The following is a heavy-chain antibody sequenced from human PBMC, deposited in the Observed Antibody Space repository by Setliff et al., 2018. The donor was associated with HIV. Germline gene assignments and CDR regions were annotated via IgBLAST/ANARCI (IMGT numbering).Heavy chain of an antibody. CDR2: IYHSGSI. J-gene: IGHJ3*02. Sequence: TLSLTCAVSAYSINSGYYWGWIRQPPGKGLEWIGSIYHSGSIYYNPSLKSRVTISVDTSKNQFSLKLSSVTAADTAVYYCARVNDYVWGSYRSGAFDIWGQGTMVTVSS. CDR3: ARVNDYVWGSYRSGAFDI. D-gene: IGHD3-16*02. V-gene: IGHV4-38-2*01. CDR1: AYSINSGYY.